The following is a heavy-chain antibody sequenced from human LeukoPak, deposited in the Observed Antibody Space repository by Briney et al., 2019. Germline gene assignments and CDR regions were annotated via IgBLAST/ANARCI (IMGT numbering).Heavy chain of an antibody. CDR3: ARVLLSDTVMADY. CDR1: GGSISSGSYY. CDR2: IYHSGST. Sequence: SETLSLTCTVSGGSISSGSYYWSWIRQPSGKGLEWIGYIYHSGSTYYNPSLKSRVTLSVDGSKNQFSLKLSSVTAADTAVYYCARVLLSDTVMADYWGQGTLVTVSS. J-gene: IGHJ4*02. D-gene: IGHD5-18*01. V-gene: IGHV4-30-2*01.